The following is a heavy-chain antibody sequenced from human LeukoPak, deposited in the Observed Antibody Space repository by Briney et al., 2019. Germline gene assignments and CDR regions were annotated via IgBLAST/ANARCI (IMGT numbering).Heavy chain of an antibody. Sequence: GGSLRLSCAASGFTFSSYDMHWVRQVTGKRLEWVSAIGIAGDTYYLDSVKGRFTISRENAKNSLYLQMNSLRAGDTAVYYCARGGDRDYWGQGTLVTVSS. J-gene: IGHJ4*02. V-gene: IGHV3-13*04. CDR1: GFTFSSYD. CDR3: ARGGDRDY. CDR2: IGIAGDT.